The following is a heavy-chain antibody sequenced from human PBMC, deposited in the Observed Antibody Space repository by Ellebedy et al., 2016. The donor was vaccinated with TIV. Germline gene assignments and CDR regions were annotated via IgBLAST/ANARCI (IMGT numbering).Heavy chain of an antibody. J-gene: IGHJ6*02. CDR1: GLSLSPSGLC. CDR2: IDWDGDE. CDR3: ARSNIVRGEGWYFGMDV. D-gene: IGHD3-10*01. Sequence: SGPTLAKPTQTLTLTSPLSGLSLSPSGLCVIWIRPPPGKALEWLARIDWDGDEHYSTSLKTRLAISKDTSKNQVVLTMTNMDSVDTATYYCARSNIVRGEGWYFGMDVWGQGTTVTVSS. V-gene: IGHV2-70*11.